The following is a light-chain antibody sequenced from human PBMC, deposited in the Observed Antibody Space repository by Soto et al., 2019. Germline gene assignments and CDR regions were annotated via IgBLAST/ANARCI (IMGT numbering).Light chain of an antibody. CDR3: QQRSNWPPIT. CDR1: QNVSSY. V-gene: IGKV3-11*01. J-gene: IGKJ5*01. Sequence: EIVLTQSPVTLSLSPGERATLSCSASQNVSSYLALYQQKPGQAPRLLIYDASNRATGIPARFSGGGSGTDFTLTIDNLEPEDFAIYYCQQRSNWPPITFGQGTRLEIK. CDR2: DAS.